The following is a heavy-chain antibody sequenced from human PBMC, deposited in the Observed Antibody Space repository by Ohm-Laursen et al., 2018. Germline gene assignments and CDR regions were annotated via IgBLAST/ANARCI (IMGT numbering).Heavy chain of an antibody. V-gene: IGHV3-48*03. D-gene: IGHD6-19*01. Sequence: SLRLSCAASGFAFNGYEMNWVRQAPGKGLEWISYISNSGSTSYYADSVKGRFTISRDNAKNTLYLQMNSLRAEDTAVYYCAREELESSGWADWGQGTLVTVSS. CDR2: ISNSGSTS. J-gene: IGHJ4*02. CDR3: AREELESSGWAD. CDR1: GFAFNGYE.